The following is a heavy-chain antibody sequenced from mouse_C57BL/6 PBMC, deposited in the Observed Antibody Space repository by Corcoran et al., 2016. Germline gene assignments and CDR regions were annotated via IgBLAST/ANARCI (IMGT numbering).Heavy chain of an antibody. V-gene: IGHV1-18*01. J-gene: IGHJ1*03. Sequence: EVQLQQSGPELVKPGASVTIPCKASGYTFTDYNMDWVKQSHGKSLEWIGDINPNNGGTIYNQKFKGKATLTVDKSSSTAYMELRSLTSEDTAVYYCARRMPDYGSSDWYFDVWGTGTTVTVSS. CDR3: ARRMPDYGSSDWYFDV. CDR2: INPNNGGT. D-gene: IGHD1-1*01. CDR1: GYTFTDYN.